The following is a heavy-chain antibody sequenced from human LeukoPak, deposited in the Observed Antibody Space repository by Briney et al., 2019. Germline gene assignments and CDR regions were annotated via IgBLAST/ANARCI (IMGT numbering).Heavy chain of an antibody. Sequence: GGSLRLSCAASGFTFSSYGMHWVRQAPGKGLEWVAVISYDGSNKYYADSVKGRFTISRDNSKNTLYLQMNSLRVEDTAVYYCAKDSDRGFFDYWGQGTLVTVSS. CDR1: GFTFSSYG. J-gene: IGHJ4*02. CDR3: AKDSDRGFFDY. V-gene: IGHV3-30*18. CDR2: ISYDGSNK. D-gene: IGHD3-16*01.